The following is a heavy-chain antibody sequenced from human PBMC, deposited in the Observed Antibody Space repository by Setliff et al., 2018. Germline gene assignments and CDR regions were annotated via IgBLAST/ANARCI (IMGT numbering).Heavy chain of an antibody. V-gene: IGHV4-39*01. Sequence: SETLSLTCTVSGGSISSSSYYWGWIRQPPGKGLEWIGSIYYSGSTYYNPSLKSRVTISVDTSKNQFSLKLSSVTAADTAVYYCARRVTAAGGSFFYGWFDPWGQGTLVTSPQ. CDR1: GGSISSSSYY. CDR3: ARRVTAAGGSFFYGWFDP. CDR2: IYYSGST. J-gene: IGHJ5*02. D-gene: IGHD2-2*01.